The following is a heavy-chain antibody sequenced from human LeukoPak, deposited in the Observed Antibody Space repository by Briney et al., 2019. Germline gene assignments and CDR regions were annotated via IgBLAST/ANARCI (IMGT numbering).Heavy chain of an antibody. V-gene: IGHV4-34*01. CDR3: ARVKDPGGYYYYYYMDI. Sequence: SETLSLTCTVSGGSISSFYWSWIRQPPGKGLEWIGEINHSGSTNYNPSLKSRVTISVDTSKNQFSLKVSSVTAADTAVYYCARVKDPGGYYYYYYMDIWGKGNTVTVSS. CDR2: INHSGST. J-gene: IGHJ6*03. CDR1: GGSISSFY. D-gene: IGHD3-16*01.